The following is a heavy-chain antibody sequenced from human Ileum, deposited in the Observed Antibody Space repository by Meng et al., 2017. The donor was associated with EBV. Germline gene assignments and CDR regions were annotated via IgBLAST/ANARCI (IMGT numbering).Heavy chain of an antibody. D-gene: IGHD2-15*01. CDR3: AREEGGRFDS. J-gene: IGHJ4*02. V-gene: IGHV1-3*01. Sequence: QGHLVQSGADMKQPGASVEISCKASGYKFDDYTSQWLRQAPGQRLEWLGWINPGIGSTYDSKTIRGRLTITMDTSASTVYMRLTSLTSEDTAVYYCAREEGGRFDSWGQGTLVTVSS. CDR1: GYKFDDYT. CDR2: INPGIGST.